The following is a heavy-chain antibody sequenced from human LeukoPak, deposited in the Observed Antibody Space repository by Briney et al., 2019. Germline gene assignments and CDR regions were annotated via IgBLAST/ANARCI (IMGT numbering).Heavy chain of an antibody. D-gene: IGHD2/OR15-2a*01. Sequence: ASVKVSCKASGYTFTGYYIHWVRQAPGQGLEWMGWINPNSGGTNYAQNFQGRVTMTRDTSITTAYMELTRLKSDDTAAYYCARPFYDLILAFDIWGQGTMFTVSS. J-gene: IGHJ3*02. CDR3: ARPFYDLILAFDI. V-gene: IGHV1-2*02. CDR2: INPNSGGT. CDR1: GYTFTGYY.